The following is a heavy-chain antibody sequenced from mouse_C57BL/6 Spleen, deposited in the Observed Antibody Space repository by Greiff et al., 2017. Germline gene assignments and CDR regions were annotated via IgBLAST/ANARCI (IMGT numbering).Heavy chain of an antibody. CDR2: ISSGSSTI. D-gene: IGHD2-4*01. Sequence: EVKLQESGGGLVKPGGSLKLSCAASGFTFSDYGMHWVRQAPEKGLAWVSYISSGSSTIYYADTVKGRFTISRDNAKSTLFLQMTSLRSEDTAMYYCARPGDYDWVDYWGQGTMGTVSA. CDR3: ARPGDYDWVDY. V-gene: IGHV5-17*01. CDR1: GFTFSDYG. J-gene: IGHJ3*01.